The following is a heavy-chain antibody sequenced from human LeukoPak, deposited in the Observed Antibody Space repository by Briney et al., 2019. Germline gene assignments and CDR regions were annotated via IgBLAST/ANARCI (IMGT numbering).Heavy chain of an antibody. Sequence: GGSLRLSCAASGFTFSSYEMNWVRQAPGKGLEWVSYISSSSTAIYYADSVKGRFTISRDDAKNSLYLQMNSLRAEDTAVYYCARDDRALAVYYYYYYMDVWGKGTTVTVSS. CDR1: GFTFSSYE. V-gene: IGHV3-48*01. CDR2: ISSSSTAI. D-gene: IGHD6-19*01. J-gene: IGHJ6*03. CDR3: ARDDRALAVYYYYYYMDV.